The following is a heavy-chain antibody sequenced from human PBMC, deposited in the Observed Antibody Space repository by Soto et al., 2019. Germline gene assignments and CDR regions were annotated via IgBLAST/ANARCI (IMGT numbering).Heavy chain of an antibody. V-gene: IGHV3-33*01. Sequence: QVNLVESGGGAVQAGRSLRVSCATSGFIFSAYGMHWVRQAPGKGLEWVAFINYDGSSTFYGDSVKGRFTVSRDNSKNTLFLQLNSLRGEDTATYYCARCKQKVIHCAMDVWGQGATVTVTS. D-gene: IGHD2-21*01. CDR1: GFIFSAYG. CDR3: ARCKQKVIHCAMDV. CDR2: INYDGSST. J-gene: IGHJ6*02.